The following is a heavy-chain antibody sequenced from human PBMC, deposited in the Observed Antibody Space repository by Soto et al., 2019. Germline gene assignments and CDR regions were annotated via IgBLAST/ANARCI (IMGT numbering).Heavy chain of an antibody. CDR1: GFTFSSYA. J-gene: IGHJ4*02. CDR2: ISYDGSNK. CDR3: ARDKENNHDSSSLLFDY. V-gene: IGHV3-30-3*01. D-gene: IGHD6-13*01. Sequence: GGSLRLSCAASGFTFSSYAMHWVRQAPGKGLEWVAVISYDGSNKYYADSVKGRFTISRDNSKNTLYLQMNSLRAEDTAVYYCARDKENNHDSSSLLFDYWGQGTLVTVSS.